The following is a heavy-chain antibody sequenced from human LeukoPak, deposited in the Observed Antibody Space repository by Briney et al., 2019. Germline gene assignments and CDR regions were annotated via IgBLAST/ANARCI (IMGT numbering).Heavy chain of an antibody. D-gene: IGHD3-10*01. CDR2: MYYSGNI. Sequence: SETLSLTCTVSGGSISSSTYYWGWIRQPPGKGLEWIGSMYYSGNIYYNPSLKSRVTISVDTSKNQFSLKLSSVTAADTAVYYCARDQEGKLDYWGQGTLVTVSS. CDR3: ARDQEGKLDY. J-gene: IGHJ4*02. CDR1: GGSISSSTYY. V-gene: IGHV4-39*07.